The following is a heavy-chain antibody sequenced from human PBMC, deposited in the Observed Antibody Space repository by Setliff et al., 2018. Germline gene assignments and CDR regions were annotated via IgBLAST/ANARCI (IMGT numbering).Heavy chain of an antibody. J-gene: IGHJ4*02. CDR3: ARAAARAEYSDTSPYLPFDF. D-gene: IGHD2-15*01. CDR1: GYPISRGFY. Sequence: SETLSLTCTVSGYPISRGFYWGWIRQSPGKGLEWIGSVYHSGSSYQNPSLRSRIAVSVDTSKNQFSLRLNSVTAADTAVYFCARAAARAEYSDTSPYLPFDFWGLGTLVTVSS. CDR2: VYHSGSS. V-gene: IGHV4-38-2*02.